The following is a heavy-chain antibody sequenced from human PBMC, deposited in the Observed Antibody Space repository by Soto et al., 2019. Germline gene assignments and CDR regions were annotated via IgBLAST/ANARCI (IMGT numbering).Heavy chain of an antibody. CDR3: ARRFRITMVRGAIVWFDP. D-gene: IGHD3-10*01. Sequence: QVQLQQWGAGLLKPSETLSLTCAVYGGSFSGYYWSWIRQPPGKGLEWIREINHSGSTNYNPSLKSRVTISVDTSKNQFSLKLSSVTAADTAVYYCARRFRITMVRGAIVWFDPWGQGTLVTVSS. CDR1: GGSFSGYY. J-gene: IGHJ5*02. V-gene: IGHV4-34*01. CDR2: INHSGST.